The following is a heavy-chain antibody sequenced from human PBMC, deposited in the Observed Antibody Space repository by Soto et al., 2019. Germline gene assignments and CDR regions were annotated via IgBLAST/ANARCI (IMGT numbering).Heavy chain of an antibody. Sequence: SVKVSCKASGGTFSSYAISWVRQAPGQGLEWMGGITPIFGTANYAQKFQGRVTITADESTSTAYMELSSLRSEDTAVYYCAREFDYDSSGYYESPDYYGMDVWGQGTTVTVSS. J-gene: IGHJ6*02. V-gene: IGHV1-69*13. D-gene: IGHD3-22*01. CDR2: ITPIFGTA. CDR3: AREFDYDSSGYYESPDYYGMDV. CDR1: GGTFSSYA.